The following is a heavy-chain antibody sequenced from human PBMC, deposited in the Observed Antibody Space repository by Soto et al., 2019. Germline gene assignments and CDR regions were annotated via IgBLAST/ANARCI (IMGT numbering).Heavy chain of an antibody. CDR2: ISSDGSSE. J-gene: IGHJ6*02. Sequence: QVQLGESGGGVVQPGRSLGLSCAASVFTFSRSAMHWVRKAPGRGLEWVAVISSDGSSEHADSVRGRFTISRDTSTNTLYLQMNRLRVEDTALYFCARARSPDCNYYALKAWGQGTTVTVSS. CDR1: VFTFSRSA. CDR3: ARARSPDCNYYALKA. V-gene: IGHV3-30-3*01. D-gene: IGHD2-21*02.